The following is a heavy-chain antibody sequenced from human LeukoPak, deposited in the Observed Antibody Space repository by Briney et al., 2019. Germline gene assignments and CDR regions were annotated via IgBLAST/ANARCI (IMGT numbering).Heavy chain of an antibody. Sequence: PSETLSLTCAVSGYSISSGYYWGWIRQPPGKGLEWIGSIYHSGSTYYNSSLKSRVTISVDTSKNQFSLKLNSVTAADTAVYYCARGGIAVAGTFGYWGKGTLVTVSS. CDR1: GYSISSGYY. CDR2: IYHSGST. D-gene: IGHD6-19*01. J-gene: IGHJ4*02. CDR3: ARGGIAVAGTFGY. V-gene: IGHV4-38-2*01.